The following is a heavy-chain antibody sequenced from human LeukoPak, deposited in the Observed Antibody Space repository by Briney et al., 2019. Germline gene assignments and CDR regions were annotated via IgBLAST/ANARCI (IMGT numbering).Heavy chain of an antibody. CDR3: ARGLPRLYYYFDSWFDP. Sequence: SETLSLTCAVYGGSFSGYYWSWIRQPPGKGLEWIGEINHSGSTNYNPSLKSRVTISVDTSKNQFSLKLSSVTAADTAVYYCARGLPRLYYYFDSWFDPWGQGTLVTVPS. J-gene: IGHJ5*02. D-gene: IGHD3-3*01. CDR1: GGSFSGYY. V-gene: IGHV4-34*01. CDR2: INHSGST.